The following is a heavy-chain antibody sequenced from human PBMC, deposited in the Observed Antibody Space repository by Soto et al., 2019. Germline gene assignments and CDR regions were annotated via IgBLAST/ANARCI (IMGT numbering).Heavy chain of an antibody. Sequence: PSETLSLTCTVSGGSISSYYWSWIRQPTGKGLEWIGYIYYSGSTNYNPSLKSRVTISVDTSKNQFSLKLSSVTAADTAVYYCARAHYDFWSGYYSYYYYGMDVWGQGTTVTVSS. CDR3: ARAHYDFWSGYYSYYYYGMDV. CDR2: IYYSGST. D-gene: IGHD3-3*01. J-gene: IGHJ6*02. CDR1: GGSISSYY. V-gene: IGHV4-59*01.